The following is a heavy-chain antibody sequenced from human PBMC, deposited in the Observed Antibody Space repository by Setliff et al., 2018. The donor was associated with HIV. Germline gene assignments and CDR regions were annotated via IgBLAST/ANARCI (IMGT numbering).Heavy chain of an antibody. CDR3: ARHQDLNYYDSSSFDY. D-gene: IGHD3-22*01. CDR2: IYTSGST. Sequence: SETLSLTCTVSGGSISSYYWSWIRQPPGKGLEWIGYIYTSGSTNYNPSLKSRVTISVDTSKNQFSLKLSSVTAADTAVYFCARHQDLNYYDSSSFDYWGQGTLVTVSS. J-gene: IGHJ4*02. V-gene: IGHV4-59*08. CDR1: GGSISSYY.